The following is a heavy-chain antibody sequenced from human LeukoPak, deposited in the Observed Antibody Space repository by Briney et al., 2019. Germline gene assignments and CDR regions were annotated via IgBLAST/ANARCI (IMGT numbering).Heavy chain of an antibody. J-gene: IGHJ4*02. CDR1: GFTFSSYA. Sequence: GGSLRLSCAASGFTFSSYAMSWVRQAPGKGLEWVSVISDSGGSAYYADSVKDRFTISRDNSKNTLHLQMNSLRAEDTAVYYCAKAKSGYSYGLNFDYWGQGTLVTISS. D-gene: IGHD5-18*01. CDR2: ISDSGGSA. CDR3: AKAKSGYSYGLNFDY. V-gene: IGHV3-23*01.